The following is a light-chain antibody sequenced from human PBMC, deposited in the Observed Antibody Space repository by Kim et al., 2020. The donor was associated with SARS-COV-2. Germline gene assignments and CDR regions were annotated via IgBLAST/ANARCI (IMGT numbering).Light chain of an antibody. CDR1: GLGDKI. V-gene: IGLV3-1*01. Sequence: VSPGQTAIITCAGAGLGDKIACWCQGKAGRSPVLVIYRSYLRPSGLPERFSGSNSGDTATLTISGTQAMSEADYYCQAWDGSSSWVFGGGTQLTVL. J-gene: IGLJ3*02. CDR3: QAWDGSSSWV. CDR2: RSY.